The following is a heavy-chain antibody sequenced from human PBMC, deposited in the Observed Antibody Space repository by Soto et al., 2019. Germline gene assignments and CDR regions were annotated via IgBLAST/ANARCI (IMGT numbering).Heavy chain of an antibody. J-gene: IGHJ3*02. CDR2: IYPGDSDT. V-gene: IGHV5-51*01. D-gene: IGHD6-19*01. Sequence: GEALKISCKGSAYIFTNYWIGGVRQMPGKGLEGMGIIYPGDSDTRYSPSFQGQVTISADKSISTAYLQWSSLKASYTAMYYCVRVSSPGAGVSPDAFYIWGQGTMVTVSS. CDR1: AYIFTNYW. CDR3: VRVSSPGAGVSPDAFYI.